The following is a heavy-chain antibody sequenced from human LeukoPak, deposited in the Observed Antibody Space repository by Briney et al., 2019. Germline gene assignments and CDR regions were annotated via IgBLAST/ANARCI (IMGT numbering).Heavy chain of an antibody. Sequence: GGSLRLSCAASGFTFSSYAIHWVRQAPGKGLEWVELISYDGSTKYSTDSVKGRFTISRDNSKNTLYLQMNSLRPEDTAVYYCAGHFGAWHYFDYWGQGTLVTVSS. V-gene: IGHV3-30*04. CDR1: GFTFSSYA. D-gene: IGHD3-3*01. CDR3: AGHFGAWHYFDY. J-gene: IGHJ4*02. CDR2: ISYDGSTK.